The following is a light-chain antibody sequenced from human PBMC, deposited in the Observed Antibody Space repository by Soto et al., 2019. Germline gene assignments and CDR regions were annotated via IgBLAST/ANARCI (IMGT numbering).Light chain of an antibody. V-gene: IGLV4-69*01. CDR2: LNSDGSH. CDR3: QTWGTGSHVV. J-gene: IGLJ2*01. CDR1: SGHSSYA. Sequence: QAVVTQSPSASASLGASVKLTCTLSSGHSSYAIAWHQQQPEKGPRYLMKLNSDGSHSKGDGIPDRFSGSSSGAERYLTISSLQSEDEADYYCQTWGTGSHVVFGGGTKPPS.